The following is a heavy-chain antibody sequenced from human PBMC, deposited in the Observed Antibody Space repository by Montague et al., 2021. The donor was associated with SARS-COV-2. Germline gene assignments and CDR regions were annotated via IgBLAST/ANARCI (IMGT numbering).Heavy chain of an antibody. V-gene: IGHV4-61*02. CDR3: AREAPGRCSGGSRSLDNWFDP. J-gene: IGHJ5*01. CDR2: IYTSGST. D-gene: IGHD2-15*01. CDR1: GGSISSGSYY. Sequence: TLSLTCTVSGGSISSGSYYWSWIRQPAGKGLEWIGRIYTSGSTNYNPSLKSRVTISVDTSKNQFSLKLSSVTAADTAVYYCAREAPGRCSGGSRSLDNWFDPWGQGSLVTVSS.